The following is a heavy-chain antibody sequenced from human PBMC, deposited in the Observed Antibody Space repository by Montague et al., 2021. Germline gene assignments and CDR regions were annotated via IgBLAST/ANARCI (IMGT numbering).Heavy chain of an antibody. D-gene: IGHD2-21*02. V-gene: IGHV3-69-1*02. CDR3: AREGTSGRDSYNGMDV. J-gene: IGHJ6*02. CDR2: ITGSSYV. CDR1: GFTFNDYI. Sequence: SLILSCAASGFTFNDYIIHWVRQAPVKGLEWVSSITGSSYVSFAXSLGGRFTIYRDNAASSLYLQINSLRTEDTAVYYCAREGTSGRDSYNGMDVWGQGTTVIASS.